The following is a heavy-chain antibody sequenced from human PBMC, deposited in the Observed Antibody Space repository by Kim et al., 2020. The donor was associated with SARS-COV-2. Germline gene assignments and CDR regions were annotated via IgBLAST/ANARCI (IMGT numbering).Heavy chain of an antibody. J-gene: IGHJ6*02. CDR2: IWYDGSHI. CDR3: AKDRSALYVWGCYSGMDV. V-gene: IGHV3-33*06. D-gene: IGHD3-16*01. CDR1: GFTFSSYA. Sequence: GGSLRLSCAASGFTFSSYAMHWVRQAPGKGLEWVAGIWYDGSHIYYADSVKGRFTISRDNSKNTLYLQMNSLRAEDTAVYYCAKDRSALYVWGCYSGMDVWGQGTTVTVSS.